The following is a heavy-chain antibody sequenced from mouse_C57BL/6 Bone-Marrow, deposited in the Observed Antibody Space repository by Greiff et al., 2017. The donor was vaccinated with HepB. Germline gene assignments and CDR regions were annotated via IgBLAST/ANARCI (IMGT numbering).Heavy chain of an antibody. CDR3: ARTGIITTVVATGYFDY. CDR2: INPNNGGT. Sequence: VQLQQSGPELVKPGASVKISCKASGYTFTDYYMNWVKQSHGKSLEWIGDINPNNGGTSYNQKFKGKATLTVDKSSSTAYMELRSLTSEDSAVYYCARTGIITTVVATGYFDYWGQGTTLTVSS. J-gene: IGHJ2*01. CDR1: GYTFTDYY. D-gene: IGHD1-1*01. V-gene: IGHV1-26*01.